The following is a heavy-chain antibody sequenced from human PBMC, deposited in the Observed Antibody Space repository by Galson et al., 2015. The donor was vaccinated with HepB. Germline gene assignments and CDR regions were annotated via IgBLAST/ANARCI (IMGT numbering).Heavy chain of an antibody. CDR2: IIPIFGTA. CDR1: GGTFSSYA. D-gene: IGHD6-13*01. CDR3: ARGANVAAAGTAYNWFDP. V-gene: IGHV1-69*06. Sequence: SVTVSCKASGGTFSSYAISWVRQAPGQGLEWMGGIIPIFGTANYAQKFQGRVTITADKSTSTAYMELSSLRSEDTAVYYCARGANVAAAGTAYNWFDPWGQGTLVTVSS. J-gene: IGHJ5*02.